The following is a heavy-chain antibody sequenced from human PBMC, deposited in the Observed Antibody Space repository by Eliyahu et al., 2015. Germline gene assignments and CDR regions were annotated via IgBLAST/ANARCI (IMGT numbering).Heavy chain of an antibody. V-gene: IGHV2-70*04. CDR3: ARLSGDYGKNYFDF. J-gene: IGHJ4*02. CDR2: IDWDDDK. Sequence: QVTLKESGPALVKPTQTLTLTCTFSGFSLSTSGMRVSWIRQPPGKALEWLXRIDWDDDKFYSPSLKTRLTISKDTSKNQVVLTMTNMDPVDTATYYCARLSGDYGKNYFDFWGQGTLVTVSS. D-gene: IGHD4-17*01. CDR1: GFSLSTSGMR.